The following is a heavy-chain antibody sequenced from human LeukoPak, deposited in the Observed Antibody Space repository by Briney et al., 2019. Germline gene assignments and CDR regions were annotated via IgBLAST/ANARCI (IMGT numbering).Heavy chain of an antibody. V-gene: IGHV3-74*01. CDR3: AKDFEFKWQQPSDH. Sequence: GGSLRLSCAASGFTFSSYWMHWVRQAPGKGLVWVSRINSDGSSTSYADSVKGRFTISRDNARNTLYLQMNSLRAEDTAIYFCAKDFEFKWQQPSDHWGQGTPVTVSS. CDR2: INSDGSST. D-gene: IGHD1/OR15-1a*01. J-gene: IGHJ4*02. CDR1: GFTFSSYW.